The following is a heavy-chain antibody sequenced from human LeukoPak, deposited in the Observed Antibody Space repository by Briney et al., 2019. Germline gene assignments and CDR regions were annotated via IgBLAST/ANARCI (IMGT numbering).Heavy chain of an antibody. CDR2: IYYSGST. CDR1: GGSISSYY. V-gene: IGHV4-59*01. CDR3: ARERRPAWFDP. Sequence: ETLSLTCTVSGGSISSYYWSWIRQPPGKGLEWIGYIYYSGSTNYNPSLKSRVTISVDTSKNQFSLKLSSVTAADTAVYYCARERRPAWFDPWGQGTLVTVSS. J-gene: IGHJ5*02.